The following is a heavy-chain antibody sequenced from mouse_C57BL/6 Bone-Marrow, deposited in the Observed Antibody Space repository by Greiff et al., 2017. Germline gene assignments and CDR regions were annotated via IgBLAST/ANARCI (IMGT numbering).Heavy chain of an antibody. Sequence: QVQLQQSGAELARPGASVKMSCKASGYTFTSYTMHWVKQRPGQGLEWIGYINPSSGYTKYNQKFKDKATLTADKSSSTAYMQLSSLTSEDSAVYYCARCDGIYYYAMDYWGQGTSGTVSS. CDR2: INPSSGYT. J-gene: IGHJ4*01. CDR3: ARCDGIYYYAMDY. V-gene: IGHV1-4*01. D-gene: IGHD1-1*01. CDR1: GYTFTSYT.